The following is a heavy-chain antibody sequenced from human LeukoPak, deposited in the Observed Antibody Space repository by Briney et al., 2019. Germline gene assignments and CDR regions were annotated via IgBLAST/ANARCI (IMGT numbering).Heavy chain of an antibody. Sequence: GGSLRLSCSASGFTFSSYWMHWVRRAPGKGLVWVSRINSDGSTTNYADSVKGRFTTSRDNAKNTLYLQMNSLRAEDTAVYYCTSGQAGKNWFDPWGQGTLVTVSS. CDR1: GFTFSSYW. D-gene: IGHD3-10*01. J-gene: IGHJ5*02. CDR2: INSDGSTT. CDR3: TSGQAGKNWFDP. V-gene: IGHV3-74*01.